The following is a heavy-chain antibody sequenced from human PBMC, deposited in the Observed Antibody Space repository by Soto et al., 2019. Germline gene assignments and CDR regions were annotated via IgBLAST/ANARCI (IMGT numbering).Heavy chain of an antibody. CDR1: GGSFSGYY. CDR3: ARNVWCASCYSPDY. CDR2: INHSGST. J-gene: IGHJ4*02. Sequence: SETLSLTGAVCGGSFSGYYWSWIRQPPGKGLEWIGEINHSGSTNYNPSLKSRVTISVDTSKNQFSLKLSSVTAADTAVYYCARNVWCASCYSPDYSGQRTPLTVSS. D-gene: IGHD2-2*02. V-gene: IGHV4-34*01.